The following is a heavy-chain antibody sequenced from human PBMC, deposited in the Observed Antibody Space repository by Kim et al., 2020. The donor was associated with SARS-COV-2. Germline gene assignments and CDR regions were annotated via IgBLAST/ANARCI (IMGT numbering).Heavy chain of an antibody. J-gene: IGHJ3*02. D-gene: IGHD3-22*01. CDR2: INPSGGST. V-gene: IGHV1-46*01. Sequence: ASVKVSCKASGYTFTSYYMHWVRQAPGQGLEWMGIINPSGGSTSYAQKFQGRVTMTRDTSTSTVYMELSSLRSEDTAVYYCARVGGNYDSNKNAFDIWGQGTMVTVSS. CDR1: GYTFTSYY. CDR3: ARVGGNYDSNKNAFDI.